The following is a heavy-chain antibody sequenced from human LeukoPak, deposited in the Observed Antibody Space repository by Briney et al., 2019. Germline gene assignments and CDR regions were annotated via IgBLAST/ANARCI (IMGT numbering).Heavy chain of an antibody. Sequence: SETLSLTCAVYGGSFSNYYWTLIRQPPGKGLEWIGEINHSGSTNYNPSLKSRVTISVDTSKNQFSLNLSSVTAADTAVYYCARLVVVPAATHARDYWGQGTLVTVSS. CDR1: GGSFSNYY. J-gene: IGHJ4*02. CDR3: ARLVVVPAATHARDY. D-gene: IGHD2-2*01. CDR2: INHSGST. V-gene: IGHV4-34*01.